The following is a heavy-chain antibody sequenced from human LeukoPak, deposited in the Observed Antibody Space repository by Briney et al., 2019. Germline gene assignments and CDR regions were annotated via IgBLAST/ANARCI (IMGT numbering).Heavy chain of an antibody. CDR3: GKAEAGTYYFDY. V-gene: IGHV3-23*01. J-gene: IGHJ4*02. D-gene: IGHD6-19*01. Sequence: PGGSLRLSCAASGFTFRNYAMRWFRQAPGKGLEWVSAINGGGGDRLYADSVKGRFTISRDNSKNTLYLQMSSLRVEDTAVYYCGKAEAGTYYFDYWGQGTLVTVSS. CDR2: INGGGGDR. CDR1: GFTFRNYA.